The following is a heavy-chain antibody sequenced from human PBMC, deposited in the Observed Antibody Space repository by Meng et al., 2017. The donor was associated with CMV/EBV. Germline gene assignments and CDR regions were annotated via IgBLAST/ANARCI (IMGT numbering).Heavy chain of an antibody. D-gene: IGHD2-2*01. CDR2: IYPGDSDT. Sequence: GGSLRLSCKGSGYSFTSYWIGWVRQMPGKGLEWMGIIYPGDSDTRYSPSFQGQVTISADKSISTACLQWSSLKASDTAMYYCARRMGYCSSTSCYGVADAFDIWGQGTMVTVSS. J-gene: IGHJ3*02. V-gene: IGHV5-51*01. CDR1: GYSFTSYW. CDR3: ARRMGYCSSTSCYGVADAFDI.